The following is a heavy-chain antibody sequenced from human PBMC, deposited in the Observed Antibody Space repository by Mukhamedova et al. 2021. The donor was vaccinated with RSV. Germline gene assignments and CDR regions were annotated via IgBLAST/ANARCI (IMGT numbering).Heavy chain of an antibody. CDR2: ISDTGGKT. V-gene: IGHV3-23*01. Sequence: GKGLEWVSGISDTGGKTYYADSVRGRFTISRDNSKSTLYLQMNSLGAEDTAVYYCAKLPQRNSGSAYWGQGTLVTVSS. CDR3: AKLPQRNSGSAY. J-gene: IGHJ4*02. D-gene: IGHD3-10*01.